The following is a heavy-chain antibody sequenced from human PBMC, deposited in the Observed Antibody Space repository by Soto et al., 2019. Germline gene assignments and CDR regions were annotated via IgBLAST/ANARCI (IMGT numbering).Heavy chain of an antibody. D-gene: IGHD6-19*01. J-gene: IGHJ4*02. CDR1: GGTFSSYT. V-gene: IGHV1-69*10. CDR3: ARDQDSSGWYGHFDY. CDR2: IIPILGIA. Sequence: VKVSCKASGGTFSSYTISWVRQAPGQGLEWMGRIIPILGIANYAQKFQGRVTITADKSTSTAYMELSSLRSEDTAVYYFARDQDSSGWYGHFDYWGQGTLVTVSS.